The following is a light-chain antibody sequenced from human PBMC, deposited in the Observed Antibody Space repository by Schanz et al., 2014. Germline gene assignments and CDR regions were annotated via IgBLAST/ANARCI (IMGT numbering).Light chain of an antibody. CDR3: SSYTGSTSFWV. V-gene: IGLV2-14*03. CDR2: DVT. Sequence: QSVLTQPASVSGSPGQSITISCTGTSSDVGNYTYVSWYRHHPGKAPKLIIFDVTSRPSGVSNRFSGSKSGNTASLTISGLQAEDEADYYCSSYTGSTSFWVFGGGTKLTVL. CDR1: SSDVGNYTY. J-gene: IGLJ3*02.